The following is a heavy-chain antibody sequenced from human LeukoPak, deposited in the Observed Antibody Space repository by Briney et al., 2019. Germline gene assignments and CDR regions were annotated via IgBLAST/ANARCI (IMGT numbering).Heavy chain of an antibody. J-gene: IGHJ4*02. CDR3: ARQKDDSSGPDDY. CDR1: GFTFKSYT. D-gene: IGHD3-22*01. CDR2: IDSSSTYI. V-gene: IGHV3-21*01. Sequence: GGSLRLSCAASGFTFKSYTMLWVRQPPGKGLEWVSSIDSSSTYIYYADSVKGRFTISRDNAKNSVFLQMDSLGAEDTAVYYCARQKDDSSGPDDYWGQGTLVTVSS.